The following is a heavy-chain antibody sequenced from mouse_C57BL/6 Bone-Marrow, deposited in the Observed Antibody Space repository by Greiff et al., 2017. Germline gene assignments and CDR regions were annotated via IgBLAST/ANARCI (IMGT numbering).Heavy chain of an antibody. CDR3: ARRGWGYFDV. CDR1: GYTFTNYW. D-gene: IGHD3-3*01. Sequence: QVQLQQSGAELVRPGTSVKMSCKASGYTFTNYWIGWAKQRPGHGLEWIGDIYPGGGYTNYNEKFKGKATLTADKSSSTAYMQFRSLTSEDSAIDYCARRGWGYFDVWGTGTTVTVSS. J-gene: IGHJ1*03. CDR2: IYPGGGYT. V-gene: IGHV1-63*01.